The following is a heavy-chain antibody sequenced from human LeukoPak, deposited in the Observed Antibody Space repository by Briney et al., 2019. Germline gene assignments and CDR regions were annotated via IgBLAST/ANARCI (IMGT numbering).Heavy chain of an antibody. D-gene: IGHD2-21*02. CDR2: ISGSGGST. Sequence: AGGSLRLFCTASGFTFSDYGMSWVRQAPGKGLEWVSAISGSGGSTFYVDSVKGRFTISRDNSKNTLYLHMSSLRGDDTAVYYCAKRACGADCHADYLGQGTLVTVSS. CDR3: AKRACGADCHADY. J-gene: IGHJ4*02. V-gene: IGHV3-23*01. CDR1: GFTFSDYG.